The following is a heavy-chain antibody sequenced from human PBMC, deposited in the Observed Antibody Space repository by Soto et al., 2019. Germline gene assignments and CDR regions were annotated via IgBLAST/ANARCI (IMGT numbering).Heavy chain of an antibody. Sequence: ETLSLTCTVSGGSISSYYWSWIRQPPGKGLEWIGYIYYSGSTNYNPSLKSRVTISVDTSKNQFSLKLSSVTAADTAVYYCARDAGYSSSWPDAFDIWGQGTMVTVSS. CDR3: ARDAGYSSSWPDAFDI. CDR1: GGSISSYY. CDR2: IYYSGST. V-gene: IGHV4-59*01. J-gene: IGHJ3*02. D-gene: IGHD6-13*01.